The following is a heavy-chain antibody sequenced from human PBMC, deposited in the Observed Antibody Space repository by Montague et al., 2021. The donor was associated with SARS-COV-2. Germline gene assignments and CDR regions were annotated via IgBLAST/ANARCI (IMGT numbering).Heavy chain of an antibody. CDR3: ASYDFWSGYTDDL. CDR2: VYPFATN. V-gene: IGHV4-61*02. D-gene: IGHD3-3*01. CDR1: GVSITSDIYF. J-gene: IGHJ5*02. Sequence: TLSLTCTVSGVSITSDIYFWHWFRQPAGKGLEWIGRVYPFATNKYNPSLRSRPTLAFDTSKNQISLHLTSVTAADAAVYYCASYDFWSGYTDDLWGPGIRVTVSS.